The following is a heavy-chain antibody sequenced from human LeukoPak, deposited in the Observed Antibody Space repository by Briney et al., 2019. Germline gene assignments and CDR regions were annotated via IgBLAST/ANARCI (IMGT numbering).Heavy chain of an antibody. CDR1: GGTFSSNA. V-gene: IGHV1-69*04. CDR2: IIPILGIA. Sequence: SVKVSCKASGGTFSSNAISWVRQAPGQGLEWMGRIIPILGIANYAQKFQGRVTITADKSTSTAYMELSSLRSEDTAVYYCARGGSGYDYLGYWGQGTLVTVSS. D-gene: IGHD5-12*01. J-gene: IGHJ4*02. CDR3: ARGGSGYDYLGY.